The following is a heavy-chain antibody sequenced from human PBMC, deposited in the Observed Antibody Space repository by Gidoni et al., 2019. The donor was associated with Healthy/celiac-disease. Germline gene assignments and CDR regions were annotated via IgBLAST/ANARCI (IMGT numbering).Heavy chain of an antibody. V-gene: IGHV3-48*03. Sequence: EVQLVASVGGLLQPVGSLRLSWAASGLTCSSYEMNWVRQAPGKGLEWVSYISSSGSTIYYADPVKGRFTISRDNAKNSLYLQMNSLRAEDTAVYYCASITKYSGYDYFDYWGQGTLVTVSS. CDR2: ISSSGSTI. CDR3: ASITKYSGYDYFDY. J-gene: IGHJ4*02. D-gene: IGHD5-12*01. CDR1: GLTCSSYE.